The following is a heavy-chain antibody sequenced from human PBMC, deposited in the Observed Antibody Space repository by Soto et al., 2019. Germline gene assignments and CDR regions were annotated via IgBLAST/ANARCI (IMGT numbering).Heavy chain of an antibody. CDR2: ISYDGNNK. J-gene: IGHJ6*02. CDR3: ARDLQAYGDYDYYCYGLDA. CDR1: GFTFSTFG. D-gene: IGHD4-17*01. V-gene: IGHV3-30*03. Sequence: QLVESGGGVVPPGASLRLSCAASGFTFSTFGMHWVRQTPGKGLEWVAVISYDGNNKVYADSVKGRFTISRDNFKKSVDLVLTNVKVHDTFVYWCARDLQAYGDYDYYCYGLDAGGQGATVSVSS.